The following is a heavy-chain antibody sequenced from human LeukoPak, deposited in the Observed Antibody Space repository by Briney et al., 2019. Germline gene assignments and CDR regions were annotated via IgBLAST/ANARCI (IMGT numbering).Heavy chain of an antibody. CDR2: SSARGIST. Sequence: PGGSLRLSCAASGFTFSSSAMSWVRQAPGKGLEWVSYSSARGISTYYADSVKGRFTISRDKSQNILYLQMNSLIGDDIGVYYCAKSFVFSNGHSPILFPFDSWGQGTLVSVSS. J-gene: IGHJ4*02. D-gene: IGHD3-3*01. V-gene: IGHV3-23*01. CDR1: GFTFSSSA. CDR3: AKSFVFSNGHSPILFPFDS.